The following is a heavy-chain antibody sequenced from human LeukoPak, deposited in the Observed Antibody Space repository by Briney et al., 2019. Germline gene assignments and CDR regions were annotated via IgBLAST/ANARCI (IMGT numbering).Heavy chain of an antibody. J-gene: IGHJ6*03. CDR2: MNPNSGKT. Sequence: SVTVSFKCSGYTFTSYDINWLRQPTGQGLEWMGWMNPNSGKTGYAQEFQGIVTMTRNTSISTAYMELSSLRSEDTAVYYCARGPYSSGWYAYYYYMDVWGKGTTVTVSS. CDR3: ARGPYSSGWYAYYYYMDV. V-gene: IGHV1-8*01. D-gene: IGHD6-19*01. CDR1: GYTFTSYD.